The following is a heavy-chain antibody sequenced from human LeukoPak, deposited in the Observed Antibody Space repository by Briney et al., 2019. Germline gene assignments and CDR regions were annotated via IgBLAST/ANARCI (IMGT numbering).Heavy chain of an antibody. V-gene: IGHV1-18*04. CDR1: GYTFTSYG. CDR2: ISAYNGNT. D-gene: IGHD6-19*01. J-gene: IGHJ4*02. CDR3: ARDLYSSGWYGDLISDY. Sequence: ASVKVSCKASGYTFTSYGISWVRQAPGQGLEWMGWISAYNGNTNYAQKLQGRVTMTTDTSTSTAYMELRSLRSDDTAVYYCARDLYSSGWYGDLISDYWGQGTLVTVSS.